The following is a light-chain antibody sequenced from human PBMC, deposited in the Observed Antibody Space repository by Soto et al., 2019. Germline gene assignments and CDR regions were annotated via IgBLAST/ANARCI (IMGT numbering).Light chain of an antibody. V-gene: IGLV2-14*01. J-gene: IGLJ2*01. Sequence: QSALTQPASVSGSPGQSITISCTGSSSDFGAYNSVSWYQQHPGKAPKLVIYDVSHRPSGVSDRFSGSKSGNTASLTISRRQAEDEADYYCTSFTTTTTVVVFGGGTQLTV. CDR3: TSFTTTTTVVV. CDR1: SSDFGAYNS. CDR2: DVS.